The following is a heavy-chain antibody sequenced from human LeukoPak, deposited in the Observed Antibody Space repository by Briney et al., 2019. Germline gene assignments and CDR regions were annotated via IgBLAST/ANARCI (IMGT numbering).Heavy chain of an antibody. CDR1: GFTFSSYA. CDR3: ARVPTEGFLEWSLSG. CDR2: MSYDGKKR. V-gene: IGHV3-30*04. Sequence: SGGSLRLSCAASGFTFSSYALHWVRQAPGKGLEWVALMSYDGKKRYYSDSVTGRFNVSRDNSKDTLYLQMNSLRPEDTAIYFCARVPTEGFLEWSLSGWGQGTLVTVSS. J-gene: IGHJ4*02. D-gene: IGHD3-3*01.